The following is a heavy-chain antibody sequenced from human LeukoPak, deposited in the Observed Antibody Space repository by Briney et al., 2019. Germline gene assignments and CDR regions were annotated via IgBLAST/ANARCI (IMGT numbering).Heavy chain of an antibody. CDR1: GYSISSGYY. Sequence: SETLSLTCTVSGYSISSGYYWGLIRQPPGKGLEWIGSIYHSGSTYHNPSLKSRVTISVDTSKNQFSLKLTSVTAADTAVYYCARDAVVPASLLDYWGQGTLVTVSS. V-gene: IGHV4-38-2*02. CDR2: IYHSGST. J-gene: IGHJ4*02. D-gene: IGHD2-2*01. CDR3: ARDAVVPASLLDY.